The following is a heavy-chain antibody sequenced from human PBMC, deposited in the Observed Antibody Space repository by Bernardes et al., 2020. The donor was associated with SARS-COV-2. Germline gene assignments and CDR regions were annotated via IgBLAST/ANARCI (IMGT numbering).Heavy chain of an antibody. V-gene: IGHV4-61*09. J-gene: IGHJ3*02. CDR2: MYAGGSA. CDR3: ARAPPPSDFWSGAYSTAQPHTFDI. Sequence: SETLSLTCTVSGGSISRDTYHWGWFRQPAGKGLEWIGHMYAGGSAKYSSSLKSRVAISIDTSRNHFSLKVTSVTAADTALYYCARAPPPSDFWSGAYSTAQPHTFDIWGQGTMVTVSS. CDR1: GGSISRDTYH. D-gene: IGHD3-3*01.